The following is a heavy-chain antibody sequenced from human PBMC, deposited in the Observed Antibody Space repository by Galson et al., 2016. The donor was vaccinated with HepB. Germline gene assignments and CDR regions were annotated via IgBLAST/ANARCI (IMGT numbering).Heavy chain of an antibody. CDR2: IWSDGSNK. V-gene: IGHV3-33*04. CDR1: GLIFSSYG. D-gene: IGHD1-7*01. J-gene: IGHJ5*02. CDR3: AKSAAATTGWFDP. Sequence: SLRLSCAASGLIFSSYGMHWVRQAPGKGLEWVAVIWSDGSNKYYADSVKGRFTISRDNSKNTLYLQMNSLRVEDTAVYYCAKSAAATTGWFDPWGQGTLVTVSS.